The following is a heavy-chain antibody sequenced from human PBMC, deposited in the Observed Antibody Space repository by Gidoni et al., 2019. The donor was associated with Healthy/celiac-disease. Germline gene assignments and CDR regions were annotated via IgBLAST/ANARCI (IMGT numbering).Heavy chain of an antibody. Sequence: EVQLVESGGGLVQPGGSLRLSCAASGFTFSSYEMNWVRQAPGKGLEWVSYISSSGSTIYYADSVKGRFTISRDNAKNSLYLQMNSLRAEDTAVYYCARAYYGSGSYYGMDVWGQGTTVTVS. J-gene: IGHJ6*02. CDR3: ARAYYGSGSYYGMDV. CDR2: ISSSGSTI. D-gene: IGHD3-10*01. V-gene: IGHV3-48*03. CDR1: GFTFSSYE.